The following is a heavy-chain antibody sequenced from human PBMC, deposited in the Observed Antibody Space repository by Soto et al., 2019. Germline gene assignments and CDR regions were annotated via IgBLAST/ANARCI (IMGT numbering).Heavy chain of an antibody. V-gene: IGHV4-39*01. CDR3: AHVKSVAYQFDS. Sequence: QLQVQESGPGLVKPSETLSLTCTVSGDSTFSGTYYWAWIRQPPGTGLAWIGTISSSGSTFYNPSRKGRVTIAVDASTNQFSLQLGCVTAADPSVYDCAHVKSVAYQFDSWGQGTLVTVSA. CDR1: GDSTFSGTYY. J-gene: IGHJ4*02. CDR2: ISSSGST.